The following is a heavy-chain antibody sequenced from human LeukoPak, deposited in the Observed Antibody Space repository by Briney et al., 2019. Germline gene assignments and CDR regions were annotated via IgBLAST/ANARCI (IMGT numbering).Heavy chain of an antibody. Sequence: GGSLTLSCAASGFAFSTFAMGWVRQSPGKGLEWLSTINSGGNTTFYSDSVKGRFTISRDNSKNTLYLHMDSLRPDDTAIYYCTKELHVAVAVADYYYFYMDVWGRGTAVTVSS. J-gene: IGHJ6*03. CDR1: GFAFSTFA. CDR2: INSGGNTT. D-gene: IGHD6-19*01. CDR3: TKELHVAVAVADYYYFYMDV. V-gene: IGHV3-23*01.